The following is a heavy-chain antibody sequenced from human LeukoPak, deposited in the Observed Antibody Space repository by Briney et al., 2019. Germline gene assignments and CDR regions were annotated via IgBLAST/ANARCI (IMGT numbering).Heavy chain of an antibody. CDR1: GYTLTELS. CDR2: FDPEDGET. D-gene: IGHD2-2*01. CDR3: ATQNCSSTSCYANYFDY. J-gene: IGHJ4*02. V-gene: IGHV1-24*01. Sequence: VASVKVSCKVSGYTLTELSMHWVRQAPGKGLEWMGGFDPEDGETIYAQKFQGRVTMTEDTSTDTAYMELSSLRSEDTAVYYCATQNCSSTSCYANYFDYWGQGTLVTVSS.